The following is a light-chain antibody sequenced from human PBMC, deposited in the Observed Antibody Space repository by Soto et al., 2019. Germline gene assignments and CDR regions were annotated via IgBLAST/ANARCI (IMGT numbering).Light chain of an antibody. CDR1: NMGSKS. CDR3: QVWDSSSDHPGV. CDR2: DDS. V-gene: IGLV3-21*02. Sequence: SYELTQPPSVSVAPGQTASITCGGNNMGSKSVHWYQQKPGQAPVLVVYDDSDRPSGIPERFSGSNSGNTATLTISRVEAGDEADYYCQVWDSSSDHPGVFGTGTKLTVL. J-gene: IGLJ1*01.